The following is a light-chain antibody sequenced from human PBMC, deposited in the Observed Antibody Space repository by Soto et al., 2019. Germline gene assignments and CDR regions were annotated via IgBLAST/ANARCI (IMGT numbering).Light chain of an antibody. CDR3: ASWDDSLRGVL. V-gene: IGLV1-47*01. J-gene: IGLJ2*01. Sequence: AVVTQPPSASGTPGQRVTISCSGGDSNIGSNPVYWYQQLPGTAPKLVIHTNDQRPSGVPDRFSGSKSGTSATLAISGLRSEDEADYYCASWDDSLRGVLFGGGTKLTVL. CDR1: DSNIGSNP. CDR2: TND.